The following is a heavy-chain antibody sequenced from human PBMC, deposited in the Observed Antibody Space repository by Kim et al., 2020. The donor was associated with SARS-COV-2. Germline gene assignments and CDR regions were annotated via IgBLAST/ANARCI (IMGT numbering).Heavy chain of an antibody. CDR2: INHSGST. D-gene: IGHD3-22*01. J-gene: IGHJ4*02. V-gene: IGHV4-34*01. CDR3: ARIGRGDSSGYYYGEYPDY. CDR1: GGSFSGYY. Sequence: SETLSLTCAVYGGSFSGYYWSWIRQPPGKGLEWIGEINHSGSTNYNPSLKSRVTISVDTSKNQFSLKLSSVTAADTAVYYCARIGRGDSSGYYYGEYPDYWGQGTLVTVSS.